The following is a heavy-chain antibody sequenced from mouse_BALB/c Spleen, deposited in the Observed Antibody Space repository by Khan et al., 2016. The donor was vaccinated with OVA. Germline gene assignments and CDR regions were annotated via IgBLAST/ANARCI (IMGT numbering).Heavy chain of an antibody. D-gene: IGHD2-2*01. Sequence: QVQLQQPGAELVKTGPSVKLSCKASGYTFSSYYLYWVKQRPGQGLEWIGEINPNNGGSNFNEKFKSKATLTVDKSSYTAYMQLSSLTSEDSAVYYCTRSGYGSFAYWGQGTLVTVSA. CDR1: GYTFSSYY. CDR3: TRSGYGSFAY. CDR2: INPNNGGS. J-gene: IGHJ3*01. V-gene: IGHV1S81*02.